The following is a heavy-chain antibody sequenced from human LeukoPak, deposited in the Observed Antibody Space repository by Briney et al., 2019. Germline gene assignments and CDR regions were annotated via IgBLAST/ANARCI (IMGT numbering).Heavy chain of an antibody. CDR2: ISGSGGST. CDR1: GFTFSSYA. Sequence: GRSLRLSCAASGFTFSSYAMSWVRQAPGKGLEWVSAISGSGGSTYYADSVKGRFTISRDNSKNTLYLQMNSLRAEDTAVYYCAKDIAGYCSSTSCYTFVYWGQGTLVTVSS. J-gene: IGHJ4*02. CDR3: AKDIAGYCSSTSCYTFVY. V-gene: IGHV3-23*01. D-gene: IGHD2-2*02.